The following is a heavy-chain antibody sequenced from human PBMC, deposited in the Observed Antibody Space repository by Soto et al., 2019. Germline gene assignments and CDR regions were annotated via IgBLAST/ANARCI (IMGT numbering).Heavy chain of an antibody. CDR3: ARPQIPVAGPWFDP. D-gene: IGHD6-19*01. J-gene: IGHJ5*02. CDR2: ISPDGSDT. CDR1: EFSLGSYG. V-gene: IGHV3-74*03. Sequence: PRGSPRLSFAASEFSLGSYGMHWVRQAPGQGLVWVSRISPDGSDTTYADSVKGRFTVSRDNAKNTLYLQMTSLRAEDTAVYYCARPQIPVAGPWFDPWGQGTLVTVSS.